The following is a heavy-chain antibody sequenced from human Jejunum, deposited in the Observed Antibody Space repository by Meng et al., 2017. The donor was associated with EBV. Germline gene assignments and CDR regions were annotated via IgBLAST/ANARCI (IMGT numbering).Heavy chain of an antibody. D-gene: IGHD3-16*01. CDR1: GYTFAGYY. CDR3: AREGLVGDLRYFDL. Sequence: QVQLVQLGAEVKESGASVKVSCKASGYTFAGYYMHWVRQAPGQGLEWMGRINPNSGGANYAQKFQGRVTMTRDTSISTAYMELSRLRSDDTAVYYCAREGLVGDLRYFDLWGRGTLVTVSS. J-gene: IGHJ2*01. V-gene: IGHV1-2*06. CDR2: INPNSGGA.